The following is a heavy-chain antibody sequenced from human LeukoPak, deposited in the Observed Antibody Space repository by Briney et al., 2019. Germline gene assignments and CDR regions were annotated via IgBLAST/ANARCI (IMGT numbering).Heavy chain of an antibody. CDR3: ANSANYGGNSGYFDY. D-gene: IGHD4-23*01. V-gene: IGHV4-39*01. Sequence: SETLSLTCTVSGGSISSSSYYWGWIRQPPGKGLEWIGSIYYSGNTYYNPSLRSRVTISIDTSKNQFSLKLSSVTAADTAVYYCANSANYGGNSGYFDYWGQGTLVTVSS. CDR2: IYYSGNT. CDR1: GGSISSSSYY. J-gene: IGHJ4*02.